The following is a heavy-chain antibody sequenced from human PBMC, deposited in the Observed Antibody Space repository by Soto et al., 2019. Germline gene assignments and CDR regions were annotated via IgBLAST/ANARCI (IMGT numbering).Heavy chain of an antibody. Sequence: QVQVVQSGVEVRRPGSSVKVSCKASGDTFKNCVISWVRQAPGQGLEWMGGIIPLFGTTDFAQRLQGRLTITTDESTTTAYMELSRLRSEDTATYYCAAELGFGKFSVVWGQGTTVIVSS. CDR2: IIPLFGTT. D-gene: IGHD7-27*01. CDR1: GDTFKNCV. V-gene: IGHV1-69*01. J-gene: IGHJ6*02. CDR3: AAELGFGKFSVV.